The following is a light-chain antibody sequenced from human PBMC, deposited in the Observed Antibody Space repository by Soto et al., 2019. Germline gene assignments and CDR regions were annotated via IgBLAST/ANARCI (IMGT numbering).Light chain of an antibody. CDR2: GAS. J-gene: IGKJ1*01. CDR3: QQYNNWAGT. CDR1: QSINRH. V-gene: IGKV3-15*01. Sequence: EMVLKQPPATLALSPWARATLSSMASQSINRHLAWYRQKTGQAPRILIYGASTRDTGIPVRFSGSGSGTEFTLTISRLQSEDFAVYYCQQYNNWAGTFGQGTKVDIK.